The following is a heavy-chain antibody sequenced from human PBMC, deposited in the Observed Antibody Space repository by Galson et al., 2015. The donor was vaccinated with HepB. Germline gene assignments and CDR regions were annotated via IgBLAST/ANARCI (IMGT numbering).Heavy chain of an antibody. V-gene: IGHV3-48*01. D-gene: IGHD3-16*01. J-gene: IGHJ4*02. Sequence: SLRLSCAASGFTFSSYSMNWVRQAPGKGLEWVSYFSTSSSIIYYADSVKGRFTISRDNAKKSLYLQMNSLRAEDTAVYFCARDGGDSNFDYWGQGTLVTVSS. CDR3: ARDGGDSNFDY. CDR1: GFTFSSYS. CDR2: FSTSSSII.